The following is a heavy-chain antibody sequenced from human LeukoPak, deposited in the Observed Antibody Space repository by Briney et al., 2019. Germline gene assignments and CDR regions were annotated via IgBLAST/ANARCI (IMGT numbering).Heavy chain of an antibody. CDR2: IYYSGST. Sequence: KPSETLSLTWTVSGGSISSYYWSWIRQPPGKGLEWIGYIYYSGSTNYNPSLKSRVTLSVDTSKNQFSLKLSSVTAADTAVYYCARADYGDYVTNYWGQGTLVTVSS. CDR3: ARADYGDYVTNY. CDR1: GGSISSYY. V-gene: IGHV4-59*01. D-gene: IGHD4-17*01. J-gene: IGHJ4*02.